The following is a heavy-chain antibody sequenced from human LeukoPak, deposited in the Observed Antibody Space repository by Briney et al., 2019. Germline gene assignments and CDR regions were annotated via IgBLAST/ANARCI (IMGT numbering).Heavy chain of an antibody. CDR1: GSTFSSYG. J-gene: IGHJ4*02. V-gene: IGHV3-30*03. Sequence: GGSLRLSCAAFGSTFSSYGMHWVRQAPGKGLEWVAVISYDGSKKYYAESVKGRFTISRDNSKNTLYLQMNSLRAEDTAVYSCAIGGYGDYVEAFDYWGQGTLVTVSS. CDR3: AIGGYGDYVEAFDY. CDR2: ISYDGSKK. D-gene: IGHD4-17*01.